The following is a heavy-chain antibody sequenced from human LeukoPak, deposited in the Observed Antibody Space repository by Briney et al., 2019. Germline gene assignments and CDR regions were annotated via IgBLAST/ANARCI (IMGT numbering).Heavy chain of an antibody. CDR2: IIPIFGTA. D-gene: IGHD3-22*01. CDR3: ARDEYYLDSSGYSPATLVY. CDR1: GATFSSYA. J-gene: IGHJ4*02. V-gene: IGHV1-69*05. Sequence: SSVKVSCKASGATFSSYAISWVRQAPGPGLEWMGRIIPIFGTANYAQNFTGRVTITTAESKSTDYMALNSLRFEDTAVDYCARDEYYLDSSGYSPATLVYWGQGTLVTVSS.